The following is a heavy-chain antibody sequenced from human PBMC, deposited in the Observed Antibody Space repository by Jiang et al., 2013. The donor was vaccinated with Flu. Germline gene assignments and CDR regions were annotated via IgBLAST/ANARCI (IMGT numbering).Heavy chain of an antibody. CDR2: IIPIFGTA. D-gene: IGHD1-7*01. J-gene: IGHJ4*02. CDR1: GGTFSSYA. V-gene: IGHV1-69*01. Sequence: SSVKVSCKASGGTFSSYAISWVRQAPGQGLEWMGGIIPIFGTANYAQKFQGRVTITADESTSTAYMELSSLRSEDTAVYYCARDLWGNYVGGLEEDYWGQGTLVTVSS. CDR3: ARDLWGNYVGGLEEDY.